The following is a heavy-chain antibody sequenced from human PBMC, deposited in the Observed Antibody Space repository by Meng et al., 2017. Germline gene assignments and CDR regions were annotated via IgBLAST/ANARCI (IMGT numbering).Heavy chain of an antibody. CDR1: GFTFSNYP. D-gene: IGHD4-17*01. V-gene: IGHV3-48*04. J-gene: IGHJ6*02. CDR3: TRDLDLGEYYYYYYGMDV. Sequence: GESLKISCAASGFTFSNYPMHWVRQAPGKGLEWVSYISSSGSTIYYADSVKGRFTISRDNAKNSLYLQMNSLRAEDTAVYYCTRDLDLGEYYYYYYGMDVWGQGTTVTVSS. CDR2: ISSSGSTI.